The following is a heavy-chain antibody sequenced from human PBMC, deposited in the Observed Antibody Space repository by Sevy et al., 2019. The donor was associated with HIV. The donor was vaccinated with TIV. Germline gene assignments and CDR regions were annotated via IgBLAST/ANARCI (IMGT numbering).Heavy chain of an antibody. Sequence: GGSLRLSCSASGFTFSSYAMHWVRQAPGKGLEYVSTISSNGGSTYYADSEKGRFTISRDNSKNTQYLQMSSLRAEDTAVYYCVQVVYTYYYYYGMDVWGQGTTVTVSS. J-gene: IGHJ6*02. D-gene: IGHD4-4*01. CDR2: ISSNGGST. V-gene: IGHV3-64D*06. CDR3: VQVVYTYYYYYGMDV. CDR1: GFTFSSYA.